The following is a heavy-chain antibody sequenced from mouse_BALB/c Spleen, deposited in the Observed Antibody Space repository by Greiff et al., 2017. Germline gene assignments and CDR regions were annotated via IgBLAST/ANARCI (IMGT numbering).Heavy chain of an antibody. Sequence: VQLKESGPGLVAPSQSLSITCTVSGFSLTSYGVHWVRQPPGKGLEWLGVIWAGGSTNYNSPLMSRLSISKDNSKSQVFLKMNSLQTDDTAMYYCARRASYGGYYYAMDYWGQGTSVTVSS. J-gene: IGHJ4*01. CDR1: GFSLTSYG. D-gene: IGHD1-1*02. CDR2: IWAGGST. CDR3: ARRASYGGYYYAMDY. V-gene: IGHV2-9*02.